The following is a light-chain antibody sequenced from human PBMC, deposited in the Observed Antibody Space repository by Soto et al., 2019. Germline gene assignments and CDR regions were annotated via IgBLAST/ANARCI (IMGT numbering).Light chain of an antibody. V-gene: IGKV3D-20*02. CDR1: QTVRNNY. CDR2: DAS. J-gene: IGKJ5*01. Sequence: GMTQTPLSMSFTXGKTASISXXXXQTVRNNYLAWYQQKPGQAPRLLIYDASSRATGIPARFSGSGSGTDFTLTISSLEPEDFAVYYCQQRSNWPPITFGQGTRLENK. CDR3: QQRSNWPPIT.